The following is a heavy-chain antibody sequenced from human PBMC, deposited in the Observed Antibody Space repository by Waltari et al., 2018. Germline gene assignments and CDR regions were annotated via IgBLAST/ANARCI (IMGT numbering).Heavy chain of an antibody. J-gene: IGHJ4*02. D-gene: IGHD2-21*01. V-gene: IGHV1-18*01. CDR3: ARGGDGWPNYVDY. CDR1: GYTFSTYD. CDR2: ISAYKGNK. Sequence: QVQLVQSGDEVKKPGALVKMSCKASGYTFSTYDITWVRQAPGQGLEWMGWISAYKGNKKYAQKFQGRVTRTTDTSTNTADMELRGLKSDDTAVYYCARGGDGWPNYVDYWGQGTLVTVSS.